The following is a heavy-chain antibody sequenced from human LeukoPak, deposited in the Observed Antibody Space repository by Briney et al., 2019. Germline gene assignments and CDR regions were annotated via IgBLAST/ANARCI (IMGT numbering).Heavy chain of an antibody. CDR2: ISWNSGSI. CDR3: AKDKGAYFDDSSRGSCYSDFFDY. V-gene: IGHV3-9*01. Sequence: GGSLRLSCAASGFTFDDYAMHWVRQAPGKGLEWVLGISWNSGSIGYADSVKGRFTISRDNAKNSLYLQMNSLRAEDTVLYYCAKDKGAYFDDSSRGSCYSDFFDYWGQGTLVTVYS. CDR1: GFTFDDYA. D-gene: IGHD2-15*01. J-gene: IGHJ4*02.